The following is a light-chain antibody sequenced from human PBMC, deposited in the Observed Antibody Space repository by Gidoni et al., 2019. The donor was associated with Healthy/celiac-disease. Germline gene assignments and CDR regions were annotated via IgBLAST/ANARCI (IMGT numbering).Light chain of an antibody. CDR3: SSYTSSSTLGV. V-gene: IGLV2-14*03. CDR2: DVS. Sequence: QSALTQPAAVSGSPGQSITISCTGTSRDVGGYNSVSWYPQHPGKAPKLMIYDVSHRPSGVSNLFSGSKSGNTASLTISGLQAEDEADYYCSSYTSSSTLGVFGTGTKVTVL. CDR1: SRDVGGYNS. J-gene: IGLJ1*01.